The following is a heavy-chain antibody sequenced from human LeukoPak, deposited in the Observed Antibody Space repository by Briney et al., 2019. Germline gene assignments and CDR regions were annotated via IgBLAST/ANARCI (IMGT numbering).Heavy chain of an antibody. CDR2: IKQDGSEK. CDR1: GFTFSSYW. Sequence: GGSLRLSCAASGFTFSSYWMSWVRQAPGRGLEWVANIKQDGSEKYYADSMKGRFTISRDNTKNSLYLQMNSLRAEDTAVYYCARVGYTYGFYYFEYWGLGTLVTASS. V-gene: IGHV3-7*01. D-gene: IGHD5-18*01. J-gene: IGHJ4*02. CDR3: ARVGYTYGFYYFEY.